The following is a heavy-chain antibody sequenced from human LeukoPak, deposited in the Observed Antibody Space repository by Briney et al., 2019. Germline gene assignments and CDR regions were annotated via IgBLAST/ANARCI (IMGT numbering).Heavy chain of an antibody. D-gene: IGHD3-22*01. Sequence: GGSLRLSCAASGFTFDSNYLSWVRQAPGKGLEWVSTIYTGGNTYYAASVKGRFTISRDFSKNTVFLHMNSLRAEDTAMYYCARGDDSGYYDYFDYWGQGALVTVSS. CDR3: ARGDDSGYYDYFDY. V-gene: IGHV3-53*01. CDR1: GFTFDSNY. J-gene: IGHJ4*02. CDR2: IYTGGNT.